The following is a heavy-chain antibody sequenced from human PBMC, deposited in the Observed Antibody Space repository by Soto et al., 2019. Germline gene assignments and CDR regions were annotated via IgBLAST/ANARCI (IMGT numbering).Heavy chain of an antibody. CDR3: ARAVAGTSAYYYHFYYMDV. D-gene: IGHD6-19*01. V-gene: IGHV3-11*01. Sequence: QVQLVESGGGLVKPGGSLRLSCAASGFTFSDYYMSWIRQAPGKGLEWVSYISSSGSTIYYADSVKGRFTISRDNAKNSLYLQMNSRRAEDTAVYYCARAVAGTSAYYYHFYYMDVWGKGTTVTVSS. CDR1: GFTFSDYY. J-gene: IGHJ6*03. CDR2: ISSSGSTI.